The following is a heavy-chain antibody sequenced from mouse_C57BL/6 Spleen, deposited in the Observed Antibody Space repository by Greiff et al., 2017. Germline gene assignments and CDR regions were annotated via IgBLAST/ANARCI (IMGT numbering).Heavy chain of an antibody. V-gene: IGHV1-64*01. J-gene: IGHJ1*03. CDR2: IHPNSGST. D-gene: IGHD1-1*01. CDR1: GYTFTSYW. CDR3: ARSANYGSSYDWYFDV. Sequence: VQLQQPGAELVKPGASVKLSCKASGYTFTSYWMHWVKQRPGQGLEWIGMIHPNSGSTNYNEKFKSKATLTVDKSSSTAYMQLSSLTSEDSAVYYCARSANYGSSYDWYFDVWGTGTTVTVSS.